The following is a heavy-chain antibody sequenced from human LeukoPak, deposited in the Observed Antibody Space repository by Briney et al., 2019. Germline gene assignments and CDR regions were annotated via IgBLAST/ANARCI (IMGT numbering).Heavy chain of an antibody. J-gene: IGHJ4*02. D-gene: IGHD6-13*01. CDR1: GGSISSSSYY. V-gene: IGHV4-39*07. Sequence: SETLSLTCTVSGGSISSSSYYWGWIRQPPGKGLEWIGSTYYSGSTYYNPSLKSRVTISVDTSKNQFSLKLSSVTAADTAVYYCARTHDSSSWLWYFDYWGQGTLVTVSS. CDR2: TYYSGST. CDR3: ARTHDSSSWLWYFDY.